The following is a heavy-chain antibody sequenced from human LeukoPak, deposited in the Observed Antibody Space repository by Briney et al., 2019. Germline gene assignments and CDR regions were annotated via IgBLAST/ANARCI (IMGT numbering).Heavy chain of an antibody. D-gene: IGHD5-12*01. Sequence: GGSLRLSCAASGFTFSNYAMSWVRQAPGKGLEWVSAISGSGGNTYYADSVKGRFTISRDNSKNTLYLQMNSLRAEDTAVYYCSTSLVAMIFDYWGLGTLVTVSS. J-gene: IGHJ4*02. V-gene: IGHV3-23*01. CDR3: STSLVAMIFDY. CDR2: ISGSGGNT. CDR1: GFTFSNYA.